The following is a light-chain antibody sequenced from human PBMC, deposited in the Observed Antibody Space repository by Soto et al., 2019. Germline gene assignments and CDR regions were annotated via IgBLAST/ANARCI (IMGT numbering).Light chain of an antibody. CDR3: QPYNNWPLT. CDR2: DTS. J-gene: IGKJ4*01. V-gene: IGKV3-15*01. CDR1: QSVGSK. Sequence: TQSPSSLSSSPGEGATLSCRASQSVGSKLAWYQHKPGQTPRLLIYDTSTRATGVPTRFSGSRSGAEFTLTINSLQSEDFAIYYCQPYNNWPLTFGGGTKVDIK.